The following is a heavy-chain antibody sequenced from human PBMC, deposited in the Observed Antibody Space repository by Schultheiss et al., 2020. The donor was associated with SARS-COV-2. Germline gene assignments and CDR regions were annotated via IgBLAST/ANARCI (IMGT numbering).Heavy chain of an antibody. CDR1: GFTFSDYY. J-gene: IGHJ4*02. CDR2: ISGSGGST. Sequence: GGSLRLSCAASGFTFSDYYMSWIRQAPGKGLEWVSAISGSGGSTYYADSVKGRFTISRDNSKNTLYLQMNSLRAEDTAVYYCARDYRIGYSYGLDYWGQGTLVTVSS. V-gene: IGHV3-23*01. D-gene: IGHD5-18*01. CDR3: ARDYRIGYSYGLDY.